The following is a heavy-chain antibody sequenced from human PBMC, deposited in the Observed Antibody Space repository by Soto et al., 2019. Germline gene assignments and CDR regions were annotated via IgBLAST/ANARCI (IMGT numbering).Heavy chain of an antibody. CDR3: ARDRDDYGSGNYYNRIDF. Sequence: QVQLVQSGAEVKKPGSSVKVSCKASGGIFSTYAISWLRQAPGQGLEWMGGIIPIFGTPNYAQKFQGRVTITADESTTTAYLEVTRRRVDDTAVYYCARDRDDYGSGNYYNRIDFWGQGTLVTVSS. J-gene: IGHJ4*02. D-gene: IGHD3-10*01. CDR1: GGIFSTYA. CDR2: IIPIFGTP. V-gene: IGHV1-69*01.